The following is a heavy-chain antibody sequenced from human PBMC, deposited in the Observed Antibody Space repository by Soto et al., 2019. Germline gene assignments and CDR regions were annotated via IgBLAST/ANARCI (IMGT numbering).Heavy chain of an antibody. CDR1: GFTFTNYW. Sequence: GGSLRLSCAASGFTFTNYWMNWVRRPPGKGLEWVANIKHLESEKFYVGSVRGRFTISRDNAKNSVYLQMDSLRAEDTAVYYCARHAYNFLTFDSWGQGTLVTVSS. D-gene: IGHD1-1*01. CDR3: ARHAYNFLTFDS. V-gene: IGHV3-7*01. J-gene: IGHJ4*02. CDR2: IKHLESEK.